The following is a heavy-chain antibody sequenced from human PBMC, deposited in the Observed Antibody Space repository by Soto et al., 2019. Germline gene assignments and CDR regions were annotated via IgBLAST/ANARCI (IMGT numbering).Heavy chain of an antibody. V-gene: IGHV4-30-4*01. CDR2: IYVGGST. Sequence: QVQLQESGPGLVKPSETLSLTCTVSGDSISPVYYCWSWIRQSQAKALEWIGHIYVGGSTYSNPSLKSRVAISLDTSKNQFSLKLNSEIAADTAVYYCTRGPSGDKVDYWGQGTLVTVSS. CDR3: TRGPSGDKVDY. D-gene: IGHD7-27*01. CDR1: GDSISPVYYC. J-gene: IGHJ4*02.